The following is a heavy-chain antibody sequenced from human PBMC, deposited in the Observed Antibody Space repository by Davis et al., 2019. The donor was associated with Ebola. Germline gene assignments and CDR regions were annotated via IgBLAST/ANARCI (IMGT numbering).Heavy chain of an antibody. V-gene: IGHV4-59*01. CDR3: ARDVGLLWFGESFPLDV. CDR1: GGSISIYY. CDR2: IYSSGST. Sequence: MPSETLSLTCTVSGGSISIYYWSWIRQPPGKGLEWIGYIYSSGSTNYNPSLKSRLTISVDTSKNQFSLKLSSVTAADTAVYYCARDVGLLWFGESFPLDVWGKGTTVTVSS. D-gene: IGHD3-10*01. J-gene: IGHJ6*04.